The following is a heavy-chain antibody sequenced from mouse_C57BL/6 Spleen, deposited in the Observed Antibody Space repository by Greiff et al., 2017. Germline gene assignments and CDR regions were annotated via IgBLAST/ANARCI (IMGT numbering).Heavy chain of an antibody. CDR3: TRGGYYVPAWFAY. V-gene: IGHV1-15*01. Sequence: VQLQQSGAELVRPGASVTLSCKASGYTFTDYEMHWVKQTPVHGLEWIGAIDPETGGTAYNQKFTGKAILTADKSSSTAYMELRSLTSEDSAVYYCTRGGYYVPAWFAYWGQGTLVTVSA. J-gene: IGHJ3*01. CDR1: GYTFTDYE. D-gene: IGHD2-3*01. CDR2: IDPETGGT.